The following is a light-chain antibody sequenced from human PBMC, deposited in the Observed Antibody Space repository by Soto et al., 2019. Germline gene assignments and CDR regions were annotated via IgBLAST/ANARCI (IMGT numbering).Light chain of an antibody. CDR1: QSVSSY. V-gene: IGKV3-20*01. Sequence: EFVLTQSPGTLSLSPGERATLSCRASQSVSSYLAWYQQKPGQAPRLLIYGASSRATGIPDRFSGSGSGTDFTLTIIRLEPEDFAVYYCQQYGSSPSTFGQGTRLEIK. CDR2: GAS. CDR3: QQYGSSPST. J-gene: IGKJ5*01.